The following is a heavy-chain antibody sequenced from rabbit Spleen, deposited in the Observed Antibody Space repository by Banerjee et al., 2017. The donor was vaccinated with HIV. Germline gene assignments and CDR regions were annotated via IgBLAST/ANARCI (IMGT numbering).Heavy chain of an antibody. D-gene: IGHD6-1*01. J-gene: IGHJ3*01. CDR3: ARDDGGAAYGALTDSF. Sequence: QSLEESGGGLVQPGGSLTLTCTASGFSFSSSYWICWVRQAPGKGLEWIACIYGGSSGSTYYASWAKGRFTISKTSSTTVTLQMTSLTAADTATYFCARDDGGAAYGALTDSFWGPGTLVTVS. CDR1: GFSFSSSYW. V-gene: IGHV1S40*01. CDR2: IYGGSSGST.